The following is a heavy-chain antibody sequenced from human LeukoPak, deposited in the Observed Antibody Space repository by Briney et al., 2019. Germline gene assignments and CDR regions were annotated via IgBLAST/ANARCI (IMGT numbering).Heavy chain of an antibody. V-gene: IGHV4-59*01. D-gene: IGHD1-26*01. Sequence: PSETLSLTCTVSGGSISSYYWSWIRQTPGKGLEWIGNIYYSGSTNYNPSLRGRVSISVDTSSNQFSLKLNSVTAADTALYYCARETPWYSGSYPDHWGQGTLVTVSS. CDR3: ARETPWYSGSYPDH. CDR1: GGSISSYY. CDR2: IYYSGST. J-gene: IGHJ4*02.